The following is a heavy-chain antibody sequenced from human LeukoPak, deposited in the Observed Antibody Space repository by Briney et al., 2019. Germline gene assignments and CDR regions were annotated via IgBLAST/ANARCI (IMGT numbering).Heavy chain of an antibody. V-gene: IGHV3-7*01. J-gene: IGHJ5*02. CDR2: IKQDGSEK. CDR1: GFTFSSYG. D-gene: IGHD1-26*01. CDR3: ARDRGSYYVMLGFDP. Sequence: PGGSLRLSCAASGFTFSSYGMSWVRQAPGKGLEWVANIKQDGSEKYYVDSVKGRFTISRDNAKSSLYLQMNSLRAEDTAVYYCARDRGSYYVMLGFDPWGQGTLVTVSS.